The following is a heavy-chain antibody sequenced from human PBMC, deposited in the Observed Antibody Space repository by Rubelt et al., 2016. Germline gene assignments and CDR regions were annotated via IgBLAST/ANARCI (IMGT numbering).Heavy chain of an antibody. J-gene: IGHJ4*02. CDR3: ARDEPYSSSWYDY. CDR1: GYTFTNYG. Sequence: QVQLVQSGAEVKKPGASVKVSCKASGYTFTNYGMHWVRQAPGQRLEWMGWIDAGNGDTKYSQKFQGRVTMTTDTSTSTAYMELRSLRSDDTAVYYCARDEPYSSSWYDYWGQGTLVTVSS. CDR2: IDAGNGDT. V-gene: IGHV1-3*01. D-gene: IGHD6-13*01.